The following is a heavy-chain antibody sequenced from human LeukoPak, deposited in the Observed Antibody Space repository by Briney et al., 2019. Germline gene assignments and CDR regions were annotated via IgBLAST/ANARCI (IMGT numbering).Heavy chain of an antibody. D-gene: IGHD2-15*01. J-gene: IGHJ5*02. Sequence: GASVKVSCKASGYTFTSYAMNWVRQAPGQGLEWMGWIIAYNGNTNYAQKLQGRVTMTTDTSTSTAYMELRSLRSDDTAVYYCARDRGRYCSGGSCYAQDPWGQGTLVTVSS. V-gene: IGHV1-18*01. CDR3: ARDRGRYCSGGSCYAQDP. CDR2: IIAYNGNT. CDR1: GYTFTSYA.